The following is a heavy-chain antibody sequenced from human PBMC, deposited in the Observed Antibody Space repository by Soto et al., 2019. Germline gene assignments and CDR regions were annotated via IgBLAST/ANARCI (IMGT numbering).Heavy chain of an antibody. V-gene: IGHV3-11*05. D-gene: IGHD3-22*01. CDR2: ISSSSSYT. J-gene: IGHJ4*02. CDR3: ARDPYGMIVVVITKFDN. Sequence: GGSLRLSCAASGFTFSDYYMILLRQAQGKGLEWVSYISSSSSYTNYADSVKGRFTISRDNAKNSLYLQMNSLRAEDTALYYCARDPYGMIVVVITKFDNWGQGTLVTVSS. CDR1: GFTFSDYY.